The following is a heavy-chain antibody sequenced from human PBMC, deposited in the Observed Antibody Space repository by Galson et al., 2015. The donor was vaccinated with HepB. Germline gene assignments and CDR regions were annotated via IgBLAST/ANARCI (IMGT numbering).Heavy chain of an antibody. CDR3: ARARMGELVLSY. CDR1: GFTVSSNY. V-gene: IGHV3-66*01. Sequence: SLRLSCAASGFTVSSNYMSWVRQAPGKGLEWVSVIYSGGSTYCADSVRGRFTISRDNSKNTLYLQMNSLRAEDTAVYYCARARMGELVLSYWGQGTLVTVSS. J-gene: IGHJ4*02. CDR2: IYSGGST. D-gene: IGHD6-13*01.